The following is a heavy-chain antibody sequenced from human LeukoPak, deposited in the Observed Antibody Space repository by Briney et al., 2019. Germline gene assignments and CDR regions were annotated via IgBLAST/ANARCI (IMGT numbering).Heavy chain of an antibody. CDR1: GFTFSSYA. D-gene: IGHD3-9*01. J-gene: IGHJ4*02. Sequence: PGGSLRLSCAASGFTFSSYAMHWVRQAPGKGLEWVAVISYDGSNKYYADSVKGRFTISGDNSKNTLYLQMNSLRAEDTAVYYCARVLYHYDITSHLFDYWGQGTLVTVSS. CDR2: ISYDGSNK. V-gene: IGHV3-30-3*01. CDR3: ARVLYHYDITSHLFDY.